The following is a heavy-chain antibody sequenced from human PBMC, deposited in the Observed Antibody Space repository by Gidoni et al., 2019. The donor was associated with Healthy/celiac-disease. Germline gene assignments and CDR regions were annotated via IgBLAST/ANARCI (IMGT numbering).Heavy chain of an antibody. J-gene: IGHJ4*02. CDR1: GYTFTGYY. V-gene: IGHV1-2*02. D-gene: IGHD6-6*01. CDR2: INPNSGGT. CDR3: ARDPSAWGIAARPSNYFDY. Sequence: QVQLVQSGAEVKKPGASVKVSCKASGYTFTGYYMHWVRQAPGQGLEWMGWINPNSGGTNDAQKFQGRVTMTRDTSISTAYMERSRLRSDDTAVYYCARDPSAWGIAARPSNYFDYWGQGTLVTVSS.